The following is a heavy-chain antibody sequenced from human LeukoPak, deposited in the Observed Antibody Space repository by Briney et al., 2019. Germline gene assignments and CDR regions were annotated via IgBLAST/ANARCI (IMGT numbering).Heavy chain of an antibody. CDR3: AKDVRLWTQKYYFDY. V-gene: IGHV3-23*01. D-gene: IGHD3-16*01. CDR2: ISGGGGST. Sequence: GGSLRLSCAASGFTFSSYAMSWVRQAPGKGLEWVSAISGGGGSTYYADSVKGRFTISRDNSKNTLYLRMNSLRAEDTAVYYCAKDVRLWTQKYYFDYWGQGTLVTVSS. J-gene: IGHJ4*02. CDR1: GFTFSSYA.